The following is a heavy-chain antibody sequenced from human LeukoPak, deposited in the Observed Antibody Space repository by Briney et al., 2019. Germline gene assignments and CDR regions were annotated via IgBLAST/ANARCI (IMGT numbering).Heavy chain of an antibody. Sequence: GGSLRLSCAASGFTFSSSGMHWVRQAPGKGLEWVAVISYDGSNKYYADSVKGRFTISRDNSKNTLYLQMNSLRAEDTAVYYCARDGGVSLDYWGQGTLVTVSS. V-gene: IGHV3-30*03. D-gene: IGHD3-16*01. CDR2: ISYDGSNK. CDR1: GFTFSSSG. CDR3: ARDGGVSLDY. J-gene: IGHJ4*02.